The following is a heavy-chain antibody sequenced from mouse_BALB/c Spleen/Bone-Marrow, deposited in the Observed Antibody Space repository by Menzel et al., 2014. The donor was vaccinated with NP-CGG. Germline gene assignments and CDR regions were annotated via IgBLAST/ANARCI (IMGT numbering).Heavy chain of an antibody. CDR1: GYTFTSYW. J-gene: IGHJ4*01. CDR3: AREGNYYGSIATDY. V-gene: IGHV1S81*02. D-gene: IGHD1-1*01. Sequence: LVKPGASVKLSCKASGYTFTSYWMHWVKQRPGQGLEWIGEINPSNGRTNYNEKFKSKATLTVDKSSSTAYMQLSSLTSEDSAVYYCAREGNYYGSIATDYWGQGTSVTVSS. CDR2: INPSNGRT.